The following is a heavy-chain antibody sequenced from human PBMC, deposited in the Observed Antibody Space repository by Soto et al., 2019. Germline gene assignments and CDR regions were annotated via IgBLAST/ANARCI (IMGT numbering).Heavy chain of an antibody. D-gene: IGHD3-3*01. CDR2: ISGSGGST. CDR1: GFTFSSYA. J-gene: IGHJ5*02. CDR3: AKDRPVTIFGVVENWFDP. V-gene: IGHV3-23*01. Sequence: PGGSLRLSCAASGFTFSSYAMSWVRQAPGKGLEWASAISGSGGSTYYADSVKGRFTISRDNSKNTLYLQMNSLRAEDTAVYYCAKDRPVTIFGVVENWFDPWGQGTLGTVS.